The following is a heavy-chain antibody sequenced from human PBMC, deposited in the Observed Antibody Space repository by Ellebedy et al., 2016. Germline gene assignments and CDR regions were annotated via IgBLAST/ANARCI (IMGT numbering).Heavy chain of an antibody. CDR2: ISYDGSNK. V-gene: IGHV3-30*03. CDR1: GFTFSSYG. D-gene: IGHD5-12*01. CDR3: ARDSGLFDY. J-gene: IGHJ4*02. Sequence: GESLKISXAASGFTFSSYGMHWVRQAPGKGLEWVAVISYDGSNKYYADSVKGRFTISRDNSKNSLYLQMNSLRAEDTAVYYCARDSGLFDYWGQGTLVTVSS.